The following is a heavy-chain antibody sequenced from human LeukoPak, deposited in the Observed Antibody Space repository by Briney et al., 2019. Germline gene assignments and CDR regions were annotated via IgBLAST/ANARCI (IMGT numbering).Heavy chain of an antibody. CDR2: IYHSGST. D-gene: IGHD3-16*01. CDR1: GGSLSSGGYS. V-gene: IGHV4-30-2*01. CDR3: ARGGRLTFFDY. Sequence: SQTLSLTCAVSGGSLSSGGYSWSWIRQPPGTGLEWIGYIYHSGSTYYNPSLKSRVTISVDRSKNQFSLKLSSVTAADTAVYYCARGGRLTFFDYWGQGTLVTVSS. J-gene: IGHJ4*02.